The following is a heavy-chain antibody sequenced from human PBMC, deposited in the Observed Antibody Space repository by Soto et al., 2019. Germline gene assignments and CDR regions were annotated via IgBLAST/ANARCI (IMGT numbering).Heavy chain of an antibody. CDR3: AKPSGIPSTVTTSWYFDL. V-gene: IGHV3-23*01. Sequence: EVQLLESGGGLVQPGGSLRLSCAASGFTFSSYAMSWVRQAPGKGLEWVAAIRYSGDTTYYTDSVKGRFTFSRDNSQNTLYLQMNSLRAEDTAVYYCAKPSGIPSTVTTSWYFDLWGRGTLVTVSS. D-gene: IGHD4-17*01. J-gene: IGHJ2*01. CDR2: IRYSGDTT. CDR1: GFTFSSYA.